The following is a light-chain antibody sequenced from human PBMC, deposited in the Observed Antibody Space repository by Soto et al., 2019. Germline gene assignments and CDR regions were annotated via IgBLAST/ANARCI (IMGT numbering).Light chain of an antibody. J-gene: IGLJ2*01. Sequence: QSVLTQPASVSGSPGQSITISCTGISSDGNSVSWYQQHPGKAPKLIIYEVTNRPSGVSNRFSGSKSDYTASLTISGLQAEDEADYYCSSYTADSTLEVVFGGGTKVTVL. CDR1: SSDGNS. CDR3: SSYTADSTLEVV. V-gene: IGLV2-14*01. CDR2: EVT.